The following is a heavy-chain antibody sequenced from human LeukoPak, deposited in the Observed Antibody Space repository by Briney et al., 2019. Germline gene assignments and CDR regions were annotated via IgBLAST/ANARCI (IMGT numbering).Heavy chain of an antibody. V-gene: IGHV4-59*08. J-gene: IGHJ4*02. D-gene: IGHD3-3*01. Sequence: SETLSLTCTVSGGSISSYYWSWIRQPPGKGLEWIGYIYYSGSTNYNPSLKSRVTISVDTSKNQFSLKLSSVTAADTAVYYCAKGTPLWSGSGYYIFDYWGQGTLVTVSS. CDR3: AKGTPLWSGSGYYIFDY. CDR1: GGSISSYY. CDR2: IYYSGST.